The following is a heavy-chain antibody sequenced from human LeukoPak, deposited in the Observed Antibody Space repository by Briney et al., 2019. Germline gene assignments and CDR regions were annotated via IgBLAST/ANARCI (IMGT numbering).Heavy chain of an antibody. Sequence: GGSLRLSCAASGFTVSSNYMSWVRQAPGKGLEWVSVIYSGGSTYYADSVKGRFTISRDNSKNTLYLQMNSLRAEDTAVYYCARDAETYHYDSSGQEYFQHWGQGTLVTVSS. J-gene: IGHJ1*01. V-gene: IGHV3-66*01. D-gene: IGHD3-22*01. CDR1: GFTVSSNY. CDR3: ARDAETYHYDSSGQEYFQH. CDR2: IYSGGST.